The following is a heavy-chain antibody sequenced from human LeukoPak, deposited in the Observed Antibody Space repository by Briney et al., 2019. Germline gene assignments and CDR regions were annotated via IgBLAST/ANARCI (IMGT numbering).Heavy chain of an antibody. CDR3: ARDISLRGMLGFYYYGMDV. V-gene: IGHV1-46*01. CDR2: INPTAGST. Sequence: ASVKVSYKTSGYTFTTYYIHWARQAPGQGLEWMGIINPTAGSTNYAQKFQGRVTMTRDTSTSTVYMELSSLRSEDTAVYYCARDISLRGMLGFYYYGMDVWGQGTTVTVSS. CDR1: GYTFTTYY. D-gene: IGHD3-10*01. J-gene: IGHJ6*02.